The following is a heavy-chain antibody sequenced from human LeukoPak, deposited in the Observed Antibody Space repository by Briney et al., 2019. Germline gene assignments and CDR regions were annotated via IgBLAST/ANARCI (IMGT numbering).Heavy chain of an antibody. CDR3: ARGLELRGFFDY. CDR2: ISYDGSNK. D-gene: IGHD1-26*01. J-gene: IGHJ4*02. CDR1: GFTFSSYA. V-gene: IGHV3-30*04. Sequence: GGSLRLSCAASGFTFSSYAMHWVRQAPGKGLEWVAVISYDGSNKYYADSVKGRFTISRDNSKNTLYLQMNSLRAEDTAVYYCARGLELRGFFDYWGQGTLVTVSS.